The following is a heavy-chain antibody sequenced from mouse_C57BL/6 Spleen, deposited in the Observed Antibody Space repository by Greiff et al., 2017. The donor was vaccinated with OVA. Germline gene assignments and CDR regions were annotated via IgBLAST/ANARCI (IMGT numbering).Heavy chain of an antibody. Sequence: QVPLKQPGAELVKPGASVKLSCKASGYTFTSYWMHWVKQRPGQGLEWIGMIHPNSCSTNYNEKFKSKATLTVDKSSSTAYMQLSSVTSEDSAVYYCARWLLPYFDYWGQGTTLTVSS. J-gene: IGHJ2*01. D-gene: IGHD2-3*01. CDR1: GYTFTSYW. V-gene: IGHV1-64*01. CDR3: ARWLLPYFDY. CDR2: IHPNSCST.